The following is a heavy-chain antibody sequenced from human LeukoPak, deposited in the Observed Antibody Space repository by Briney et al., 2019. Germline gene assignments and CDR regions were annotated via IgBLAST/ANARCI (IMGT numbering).Heavy chain of an antibody. CDR2: ISTSGRAI. CDR1: GFTFSNYN. D-gene: IGHD3-22*01. V-gene: IGHV3-48*02. Sequence: PGGSLRLSCAASGFTFSNYNINWVRQAPGKGLEWVSYISTSGRAIFYADSVKGRFTISRDNAKNSLFLQMNSLRDEDTAVYYCARVPFYDRSGHYFDYWSLGPPVTVSS. J-gene: IGHJ4*02. CDR3: ARVPFYDRSGHYFDY.